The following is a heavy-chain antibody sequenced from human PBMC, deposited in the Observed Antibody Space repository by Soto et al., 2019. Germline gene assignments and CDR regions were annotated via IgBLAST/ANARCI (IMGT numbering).Heavy chain of an antibody. Sequence: SETLSLTCAVYGGSFSGYYWSWIRQPPGKGLEWIGEINHSGSTNYNPSPKSRVTISVDTSKNQFSLKLSSVTAADTAVYYCARVNYDYVWGSYRFPPYYFDYWGQGTLVTVSS. V-gene: IGHV4-34*01. J-gene: IGHJ4*02. CDR3: ARVNYDYVWGSYRFPPYYFDY. D-gene: IGHD3-16*02. CDR2: INHSGST. CDR1: GGSFSGYY.